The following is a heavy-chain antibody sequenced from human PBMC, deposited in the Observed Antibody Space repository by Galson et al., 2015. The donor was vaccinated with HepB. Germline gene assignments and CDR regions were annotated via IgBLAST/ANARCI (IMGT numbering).Heavy chain of an antibody. Sequence: SLRLSCAGSGFIFEDYTMHWVRQAPGKGPEWVSGINWDSQNIGYADSVKGRFTISRDNAKNSLFLQMTSLRTEDAAVYYCDVQGGEKWGPGTLVTVSS. CDR3: DVQGGEK. J-gene: IGHJ4*02. D-gene: IGHD2-21*01. CDR1: GFIFEDYT. V-gene: IGHV3-9*01. CDR2: INWDSQNI.